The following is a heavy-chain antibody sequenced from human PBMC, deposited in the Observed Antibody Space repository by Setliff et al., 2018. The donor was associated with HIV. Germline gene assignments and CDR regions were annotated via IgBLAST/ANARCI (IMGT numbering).Heavy chain of an antibody. CDR3: ARETNASGSLTAYWYFDL. D-gene: IGHD3-10*01. CDR1: GGSISSGDYY. Sequence: SETLSLTCTVSGGSISSGDYYWTWIRQPPGKGLEWIGYIYNSGSTYYEPSLRGRVTISIDRSKNQFSLKLNSVTTADTAVYYCARETNASGSLTAYWYFDLWGRGTLVTVSS. V-gene: IGHV4-30-4*08. J-gene: IGHJ2*01. CDR2: IYNSGST.